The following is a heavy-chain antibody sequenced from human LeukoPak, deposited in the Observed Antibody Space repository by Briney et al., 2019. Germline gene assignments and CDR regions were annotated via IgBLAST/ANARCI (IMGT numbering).Heavy chain of an antibody. V-gene: IGHV1-46*01. CDR2: INPSGGST. CDR3: AREGLYYDFWSGMGV. D-gene: IGHD3-3*01. CDR1: GYTFTSYY. J-gene: IGHJ6*02. Sequence: ASVKVSCKASGYTFTSYYMHWVRQPPGQGLEWVGIINPSGGSTSYAQKFQGRVTMTRDTSTSTVYMELSSLRSEDTAVYYCAREGLYYDFWSGMGVWGQGTTVTVSS.